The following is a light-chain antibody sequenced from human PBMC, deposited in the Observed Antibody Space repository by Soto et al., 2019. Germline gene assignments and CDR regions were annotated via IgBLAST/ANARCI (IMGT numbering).Light chain of an antibody. CDR3: LLFYSGARV. CDR2: DTS. CDR1: TGAVTSGHY. V-gene: IGLV7-46*01. Sequence: QAVVTQEPSLTVSPGGTVTLTCGSSTGAVTSGHYPHWFQQRPGQAPRTLILDTSNKHSWTPARFSGSLLGGKAALTLSGAQPEDEAQYYCLLFYSGARVFGGGTQLTVL. J-gene: IGLJ2*01.